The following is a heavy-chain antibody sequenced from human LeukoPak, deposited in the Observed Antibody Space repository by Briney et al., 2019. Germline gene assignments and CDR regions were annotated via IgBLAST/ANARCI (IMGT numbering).Heavy chain of an antibody. J-gene: IGHJ4*02. V-gene: IGHV3-30*18. CDR2: ISYDGSNK. Sequence: GRSLRLSCAASGFTFSSYGMHWVRQAPGKGLEWVAVISYDGSNKYYADSVKGRFTISRDNSKNTLYLQMNSLRAEDTAVYYCAKGFSVAGSFHWGQGTLVTVSS. CDR3: AKGFSVAGSFH. D-gene: IGHD6-19*01. CDR1: GFTFSSYG.